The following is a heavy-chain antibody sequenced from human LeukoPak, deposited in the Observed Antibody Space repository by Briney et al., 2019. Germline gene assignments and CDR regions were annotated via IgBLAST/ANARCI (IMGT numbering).Heavy chain of an antibody. V-gene: IGHV1-69*13. Sequence: SVKVSCKASGGTFSSYAISWVRQAPGQGLEWMGGIIPIFGTANYAQKFQGRVTITADESTSTAYMELRSLRSDDTAVYYCARAGYCSSTSCPTDYYYYGMDVWGQGTTVTVSS. CDR3: ARAGYCSSTSCPTDYYYYGMDV. CDR1: GGTFSSYA. CDR2: IIPIFGTA. J-gene: IGHJ6*02. D-gene: IGHD2-2*01.